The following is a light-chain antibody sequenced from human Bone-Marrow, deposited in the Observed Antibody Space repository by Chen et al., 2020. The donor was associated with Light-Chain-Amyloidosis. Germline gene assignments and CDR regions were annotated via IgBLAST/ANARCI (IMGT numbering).Light chain of an antibody. CDR2: RDT. J-gene: IGLJ2*01. CDR1: DLPTKY. CDR3: QSADSSGTYEVI. V-gene: IGLV3-25*03. Sequence: SYELTQPPPVSVSPGQTARITCSGDDLPTKYAYWYQQKPGQAPVLVIHRDTGSPSGISDRFSGSSSWTTATLTISGVQAEDEADYHCQSADSSGTYEVIFGGGTKLTVL.